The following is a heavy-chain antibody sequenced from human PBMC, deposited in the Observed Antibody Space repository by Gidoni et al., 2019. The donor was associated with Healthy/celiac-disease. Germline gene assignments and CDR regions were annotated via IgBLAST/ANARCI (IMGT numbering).Heavy chain of an antibody. V-gene: IGHV3-33*01. CDR2: IWYDGSNK. CDR1: GFTFSRSG. J-gene: IGHJ4*02. CDR3: ARDSLPYYYGSGSYLFDY. Sequence: QVQLVESGGGVVQPGRSLRLSCAASGFTFSRSGMHWVRQAPGKGLEWGAVIWYDGSNKYYADSVKGRFTISRDNSKNTLYLQMNSLRAEDTAVYYCARDSLPYYYGSGSYLFDYWGQGTLVTVSS. D-gene: IGHD3-10*01.